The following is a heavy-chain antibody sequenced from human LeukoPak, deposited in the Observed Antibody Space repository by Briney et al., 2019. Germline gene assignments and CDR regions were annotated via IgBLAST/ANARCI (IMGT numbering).Heavy chain of an antibody. CDR1: GFTFSDYY. Sequence: PGGSLRLSCAASGFTFSDYYMSWIRQAPGKGLEWVAFIRSDGSNIYYADSLKGRFTISRDNSKNTLYLQMNSLRSEDTAVYYCAKDTRLRLVDWGQGTLVTVSS. J-gene: IGHJ4*02. V-gene: IGHV3-30*02. CDR3: AKDTRLRLVD. D-gene: IGHD4-17*01. CDR2: IRSDGSNI.